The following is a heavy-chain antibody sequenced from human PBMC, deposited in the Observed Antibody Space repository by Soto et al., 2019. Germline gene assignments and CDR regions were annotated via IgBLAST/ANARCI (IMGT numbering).Heavy chain of an antibody. Sequence: EVQLVESGGGLVKPGGSLRLSCAASGFTFSSYSMNWVRQAPGKGLEWVSSISSSSSYIYYADSVKGRFTISRDNAKNSLYLQMNSLRAEDTAVYYCARDFIRGTINTYYGINDYWGQGTLGTVSS. CDR1: GFTFSSYS. J-gene: IGHJ4*02. D-gene: IGHD3-10*01. CDR2: ISSSSSYI. V-gene: IGHV3-21*01. CDR3: ARDFIRGTINTYYGINDY.